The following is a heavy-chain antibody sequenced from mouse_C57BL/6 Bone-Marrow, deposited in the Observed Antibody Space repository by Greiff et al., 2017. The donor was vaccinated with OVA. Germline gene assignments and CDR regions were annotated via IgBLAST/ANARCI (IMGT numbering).Heavy chain of an antibody. Sequence: QVQLKQPGAELVKPGASVKMSCKASGYTFTSYWITWVKQRPGQGLEWIGDLYPGSGSTNYNEKFKSKATLTVDTSSSTAYMQLSSLTSEDSAVYYCASDDSNYFDYWGQGTTLTVSS. J-gene: IGHJ2*01. D-gene: IGHD2-5*01. CDR3: ASDDSNYFDY. CDR1: GYTFTSYW. CDR2: LYPGSGST. V-gene: IGHV1-55*01.